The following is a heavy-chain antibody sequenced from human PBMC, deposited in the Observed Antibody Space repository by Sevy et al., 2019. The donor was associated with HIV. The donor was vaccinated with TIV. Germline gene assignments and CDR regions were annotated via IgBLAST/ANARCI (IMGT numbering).Heavy chain of an antibody. D-gene: IGHD3-22*01. V-gene: IGHV3-64D*06. J-gene: IGHJ4*02. CDR3: VKDSGYYDSSGYLY. CDR1: GFTFSSYA. CDR2: ISSNGGST. Sequence: GGSLRLSCLASGFTFSSYAMHWVRQAPGKGLEYVSAISSNGGSTYYSDSVKGRFTISRDNSKNTLYLQMSSLRAEDTAVYYCVKDSGYYDSSGYLYWGQGTLVTVSS.